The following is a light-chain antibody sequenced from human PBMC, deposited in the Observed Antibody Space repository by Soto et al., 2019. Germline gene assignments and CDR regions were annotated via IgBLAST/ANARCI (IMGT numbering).Light chain of an antibody. Sequence: DFVMTQSPLSLPVTAGEPASISCRSSQSLLHSSGYNYLDWYLRKPGQSPXXLIYLGSNRSSGVPDRFSGSGSGTDFTLKINRVEAEDVGVYYCMQALQTLTFGQGTRLEIK. V-gene: IGKV2-28*01. J-gene: IGKJ5*01. CDR2: LGS. CDR1: QSLLHSSGYNY. CDR3: MQALQTLT.